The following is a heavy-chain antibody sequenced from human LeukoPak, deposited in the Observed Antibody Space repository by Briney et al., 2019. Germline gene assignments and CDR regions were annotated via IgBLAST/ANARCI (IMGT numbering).Heavy chain of an antibody. CDR1: GDSISSTSYY. J-gene: IGHJ6*03. CDR3: ASGIGAAADYFYYYMDV. V-gene: IGHV4-39*01. CDR2: INHSGNT. Sequence: SETLSLTCSVSGDSISSTSYYWGWIRQPPGKGLEWIGEINHSGNTYYNPSLKSRVTISLDTSKNQFSLKLSSVTAADTAVYYCASGIGAAADYFYYYMDVWGKGTTVTVSS. D-gene: IGHD6-13*01.